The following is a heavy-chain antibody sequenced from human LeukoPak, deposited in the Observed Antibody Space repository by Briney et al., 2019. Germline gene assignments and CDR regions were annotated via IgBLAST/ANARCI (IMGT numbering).Heavy chain of an antibody. Sequence: GGSLRLSCAASGFTLNTHGMSWVRQAPGKGLEWVSTISASGGSTHYADSVKGRFTISRDNSKNTLYLQMNSLRGEDTAVYYCAKLSLSGRSQSADYWGQGTLVTVSS. CDR2: ISASGGST. CDR1: GFTLNTHG. CDR3: AKLSLSGRSQSADY. V-gene: IGHV3-23*01. D-gene: IGHD3-10*01. J-gene: IGHJ4*02.